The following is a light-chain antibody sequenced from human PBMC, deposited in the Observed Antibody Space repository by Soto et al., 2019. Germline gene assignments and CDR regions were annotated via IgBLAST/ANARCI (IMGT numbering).Light chain of an antibody. CDR1: QSVSSSY. J-gene: IGKJ1*01. CDR2: DAS. CDR3: QQYSSSRT. V-gene: IGKV3-20*01. Sequence: EIELTQSPCTLSLSPGERATLSCRASQSVSSSYLAWYQQKPGQAPRLLMYDASSRATGIPDRFSGSGSGTDFTLTISILEPEDFAVYYCQQYSSSRTFGQGTKVDIK.